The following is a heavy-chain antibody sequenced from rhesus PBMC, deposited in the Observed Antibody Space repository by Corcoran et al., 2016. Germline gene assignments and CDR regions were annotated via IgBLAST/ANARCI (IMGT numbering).Heavy chain of an antibody. CDR1: GFTFSNYW. CDR3: TSPLYYNFWTVYYTGDY. CDR2: IKNKADGGTA. V-gene: IGHV3S11*01. Sequence: EVQLVESGGGLVQTGGSLRLSCAASGFTFSNYWMSWVRQAPGQGLEWVGFIKNKADGGTAACAVSVKGRFTNSRDDSKNTLYLQMNSLKTEDTAVYYCTSPLYYNFWTVYYTGDYWGHGVLVTVSS. D-gene: IGHD3-3*01. J-gene: IGHJ4*01.